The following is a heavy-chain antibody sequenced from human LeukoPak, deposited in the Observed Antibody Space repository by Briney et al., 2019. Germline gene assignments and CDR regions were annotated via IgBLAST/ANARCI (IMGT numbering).Heavy chain of an antibody. J-gene: IGHJ4*02. CDR2: ISGSGGST. V-gene: IGHV3-23*01. D-gene: IGHD1-26*01. CDR3: AKDFRGSYLIDY. CDR1: GFTFSSYA. Sequence: GGSLRLSCAASGFTFSSYAMSWVPQAPGKGLEWVSAISGSGGSTYYADSVKGRFTISRDNSKNTLYLQMNSLRAEDTAVYYCAKDFRGSYLIDYWGQGTLVTVSS.